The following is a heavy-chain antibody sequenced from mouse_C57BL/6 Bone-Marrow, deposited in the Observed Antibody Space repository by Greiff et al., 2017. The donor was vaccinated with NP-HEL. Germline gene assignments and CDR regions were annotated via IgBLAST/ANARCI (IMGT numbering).Heavy chain of an antibody. D-gene: IGHD2-4*01. CDR2: INPNNGGT. Sequence: EVQLQQSGPELVKPGASVKISCKASGYTFTDYYMNWVKQSPGKGLEWIGEINPNNGGTSYNQKFKGKATLTVDKSSSTAYMELRSLTSEDSAVYSCERATYNDYYGAMDYGGQGTSVTVTA. V-gene: IGHV1-26*01. J-gene: IGHJ4*01. CDR1: GYTFTDYY. CDR3: ERATYNDYYGAMDY.